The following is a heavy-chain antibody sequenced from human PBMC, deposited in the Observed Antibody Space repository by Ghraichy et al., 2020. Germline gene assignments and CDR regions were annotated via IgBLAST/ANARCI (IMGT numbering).Heavy chain of an antibody. V-gene: IGHV4-34*01. CDR2: INHSGST. CDR1: GGSFCGYY. CDR3: ARSSSGWYYFDY. J-gene: IGHJ4*02. Sequence: SETLSLTCAVYGGSFCGYYWSWIRQPPGKGLEWIGEINHSGSTNYNPSLKSRVTISVDTSKNQFSLKLSSVTAADTAVYYCARSSSGWYYFDYWGQGTLVTVSS. D-gene: IGHD6-19*01.